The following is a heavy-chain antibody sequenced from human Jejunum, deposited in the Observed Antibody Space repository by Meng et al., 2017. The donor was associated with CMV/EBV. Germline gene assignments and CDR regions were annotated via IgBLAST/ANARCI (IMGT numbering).Heavy chain of an antibody. Sequence: TVNTYTFNGVRQAPGQGLEWMGRVIPILNMADSAQNFQGRVTIIADRSTSTVYLELTSLRSDDTAVYYCATSTATTSNYRRVWNLWGQGTEVTVSS. CDR2: VIPILNMA. CDR3: ATSTATTSNYRRVWNL. V-gene: IGHV1-69*02. D-gene: IGHD1-1*01. CDR1: TVNTYT. J-gene: IGHJ4*02.